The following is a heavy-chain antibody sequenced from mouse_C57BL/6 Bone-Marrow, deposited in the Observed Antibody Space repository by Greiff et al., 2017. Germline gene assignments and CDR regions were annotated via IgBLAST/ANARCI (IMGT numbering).Heavy chain of an antibody. J-gene: IGHJ4*01. CDR3: ARSRRLRRGGAMDY. D-gene: IGHD2-4*01. CDR1: GYTFTSYW. V-gene: IGHV1-72*01. Sequence: QVQLQQPGAELVKPGASVKLSCKASGYTFTSYWMHWVKQRPGRGLEWIGRIDPNSGGTKYNEKFKSKATLTVDKPSSTAYIQLSSLTSEDSAVYYCARSRRLRRGGAMDYWGQGTSVTVSS. CDR2: IDPNSGGT.